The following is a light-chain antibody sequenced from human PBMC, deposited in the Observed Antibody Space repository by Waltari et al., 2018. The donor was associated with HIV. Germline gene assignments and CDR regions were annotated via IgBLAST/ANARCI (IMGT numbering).Light chain of an antibody. V-gene: IGLV2-23*02. J-gene: IGLJ3*02. CDR3: CSYVGSSTWV. CDR1: SSDVGVYHY. CDR2: DVS. Sequence: QSALTQPASVSGSPGQSITISCTGTSSDVGVYHYVSWYQQHPGKAPKVMIYDVSKGPSGVSNRFSGSKSGNTASLTISGLQAEDEADYYCCSYVGSSTWVFGGGTKLTVL.